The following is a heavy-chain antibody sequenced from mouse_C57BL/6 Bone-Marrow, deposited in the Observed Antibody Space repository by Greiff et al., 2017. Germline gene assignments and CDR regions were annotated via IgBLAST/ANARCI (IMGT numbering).Heavy chain of an antibody. Sequence: DVMLVESGGGLVQPGGSLKLSCAASGFTFSDYYMYWVRQTPEKRLEWVAYISNGGGSTYYPDTVKGRFTISRDNAKNTLYLQMSRLKSEDTAMXYCARQIYYGSSSYYYAMDYWGQGTSVTVSS. D-gene: IGHD1-1*01. CDR1: GFTFSDYY. J-gene: IGHJ4*01. V-gene: IGHV5-12*01. CDR2: ISNGGGST. CDR3: ARQIYYGSSSYYYAMDY.